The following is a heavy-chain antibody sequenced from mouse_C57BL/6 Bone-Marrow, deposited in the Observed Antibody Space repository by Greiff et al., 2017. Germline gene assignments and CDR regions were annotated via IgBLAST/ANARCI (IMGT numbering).Heavy chain of an antibody. CDR2: IDPSDSYT. Sequence: VQLQQPGAELVKPGASVKLSCKASGYTFTSYWMQWVKQRPGQGLEWIGEIDPSDSYTTSNQKFKGQATLTVDTSSSTAYMQLSSLTSEDSAVYYCARQLRPYYYAMDYWGQGTSVTVSS. CDR1: GYTFTSYW. D-gene: IGHD3-2*02. V-gene: IGHV1-50*01. CDR3: ARQLRPYYYAMDY. J-gene: IGHJ4*01.